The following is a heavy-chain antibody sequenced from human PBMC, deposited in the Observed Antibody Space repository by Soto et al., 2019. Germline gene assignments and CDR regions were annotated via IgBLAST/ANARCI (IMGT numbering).Heavy chain of an antibody. D-gene: IGHD3-3*01. CDR1: GITFSSYA. CDR2: ISYDGRHK. CDR3: ASPPFGNSVEYYNGMDV. J-gene: IGHJ6*02. Sequence: QVQLVESGGGVVQPGRSLRLSCAASGITFSSYAMHWVRQAPGKGLEWVAVISYDGRHKYYADSVKGRFTISRANSDNTLYLQMNSLRGDQTAVYFCASPPFGNSVEYYNGMDVWGQGTTVTVSS. V-gene: IGHV3-30*14.